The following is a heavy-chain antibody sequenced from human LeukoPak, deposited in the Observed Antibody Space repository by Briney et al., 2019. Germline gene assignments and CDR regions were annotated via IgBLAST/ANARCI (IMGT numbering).Heavy chain of an antibody. J-gene: IGHJ4*02. V-gene: IGHV3-15*01. Sequence: WVGRVRSKTDGGTTDYAAPVKGRFTISRDDSKNTLYLQMNSLKTEDTAVYYCTTQAVDYWGQGTLVTVSS. CDR3: TTQAVDY. CDR2: VRSKTDGGTT.